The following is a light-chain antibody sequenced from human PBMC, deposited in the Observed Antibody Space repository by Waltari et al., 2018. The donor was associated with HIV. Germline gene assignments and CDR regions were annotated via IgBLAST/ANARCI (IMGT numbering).Light chain of an antibody. Sequence: DIQLTQSPSSVSASVEDTVTITCRASQDITRLLAWFHQKPGKAPKSLIYGASNLQGGVPSKFSGSGSGTEFTLTISNLQPEDSATYFCQQHYSYPYTFGQGTKLE. CDR1: QDITRL. V-gene: IGKV1-16*02. J-gene: IGKJ2*01. CDR2: GAS. CDR3: QQHYSYPYT.